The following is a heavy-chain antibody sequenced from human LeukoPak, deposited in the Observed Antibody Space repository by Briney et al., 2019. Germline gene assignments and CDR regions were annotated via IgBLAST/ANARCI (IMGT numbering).Heavy chain of an antibody. D-gene: IGHD6-19*01. CDR1: GFTFSNDW. CDR2: IKSIIDDGTT. Sequence: GGSLRLSCAASGFTFSNDWMNWVRQAPGKGLEWVGRIKSIIDDGTTDYAAPVKDRFTVSRDDSKNTLYLQMNSLKIEDTAVYYCTTGGNVLVAGTRAFDIWGQGTMVTVSS. V-gene: IGHV3-15*07. CDR3: TTGGNVLVAGTRAFDI. J-gene: IGHJ3*02.